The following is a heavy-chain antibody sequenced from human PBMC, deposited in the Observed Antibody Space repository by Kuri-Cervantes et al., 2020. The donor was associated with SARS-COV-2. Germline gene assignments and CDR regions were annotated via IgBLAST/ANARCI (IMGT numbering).Heavy chain of an antibody. V-gene: IGHV1-2*02. CDR1: GYTFTGYY. J-gene: IGHJ4*02. D-gene: IGHD3-3*01. CDR3: ARAARFLEWLPQYYFDY. CDR2: INPNSGGT. Sequence: ASVKVSCKASGYTFTGYYMHWVRQAPGQGLEWMGWINPNSGGTNYAQKFQGRVTMTRDTSISTAYMELSRLRSDDTAVYYCARAARFLEWLPQYYFDYWGQGTLVTVS.